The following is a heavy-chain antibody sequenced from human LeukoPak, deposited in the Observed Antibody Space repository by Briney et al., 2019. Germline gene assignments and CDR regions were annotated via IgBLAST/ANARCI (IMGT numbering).Heavy chain of an antibody. CDR1: GGSISSSSYY. J-gene: IGHJ5*02. Sequence: PSETLSLTCTVSGGSISSSSYYWGWIRQPPGKGLEWIGSIYYSGSTYYNPSLKSRVTISVDTSKNQFSLKLSPVTAADTAVYYCARIIVVVPAATNWFDPWGQGTLVTVSS. D-gene: IGHD2-2*01. CDR3: ARIIVVVPAATNWFDP. V-gene: IGHV4-39*01. CDR2: IYYSGST.